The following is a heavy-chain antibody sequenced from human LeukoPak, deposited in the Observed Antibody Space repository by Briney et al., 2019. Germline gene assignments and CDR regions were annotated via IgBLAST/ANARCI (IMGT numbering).Heavy chain of an antibody. J-gene: IGHJ6*02. CDR1: GFTFSNYG. CDR3: AKGVVAATNAAYYGMDV. D-gene: IGHD2-15*01. V-gene: IGHV3-30*18. Sequence: QPGGSLRLSCAASGFTFSNYGMHWVRQAPGKGPEWVAVISYDESDKYYADSVKGRFTISRDNSKNTLYLQMNSLRPEDTAVYYCAKGVVAATNAAYYGMDVWGQGTTVTVSS. CDR2: ISYDESDK.